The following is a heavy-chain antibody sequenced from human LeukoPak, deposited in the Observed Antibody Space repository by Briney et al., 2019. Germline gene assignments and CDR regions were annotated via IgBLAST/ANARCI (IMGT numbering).Heavy chain of an antibody. D-gene: IGHD3-22*01. CDR1: GFTFSRYS. J-gene: IGHJ6*02. V-gene: IGHV3-21*01. Sequence: GGSLRLSCAASGFTFSRYSMNWVRQAPGKGLEWVASTSSSGTYTYHADSVKGRFTISRDDAKNSLYLQMNNLRAEDTAVYYCARARTYDSSGPYYYYYGMDVWGQGTTVTVSS. CDR2: TSSSGTYT. CDR3: ARARTYDSSGPYYYYYGMDV.